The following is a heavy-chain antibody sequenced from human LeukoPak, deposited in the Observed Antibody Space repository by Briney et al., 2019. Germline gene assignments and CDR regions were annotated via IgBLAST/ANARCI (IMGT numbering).Heavy chain of an antibody. D-gene: IGHD3-22*01. CDR1: GYTFTGYY. CDR2: INPNSGGT. V-gene: IGHV1-2*02. J-gene: IGHJ3*02. Sequence: ASVKVSCKASGYTFTGYYMHWVRQAPGQGLEWMGWINPNSGGTNYAQKFQGRVTMTRDTSISTAYMELSSLRSDDTAVYYCARDDDYYDSSGYYVVLAFDIWGQGTMVTVSS. CDR3: ARDDDYYDSSGYYVVLAFDI.